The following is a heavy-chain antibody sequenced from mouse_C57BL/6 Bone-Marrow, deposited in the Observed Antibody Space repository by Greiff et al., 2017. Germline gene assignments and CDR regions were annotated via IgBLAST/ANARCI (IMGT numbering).Heavy chain of an antibody. J-gene: IGHJ2*01. CDR3: ARETDDVYFDY. D-gene: IGHD2-12*01. V-gene: IGHV1-50*01. CDR1: GYTFTSYW. Sequence: VQLQQPGAELVKPGASVKLSCKASGYTFTSYWMQWVQQRPGQGLEWIGEIDPSDSYTNYNQKFKGKATLTVDTSSSTAYMQLSSLTAEDSAVYYCARETDDVYFDYCGQGTTLTVSA. CDR2: IDPSDSYT.